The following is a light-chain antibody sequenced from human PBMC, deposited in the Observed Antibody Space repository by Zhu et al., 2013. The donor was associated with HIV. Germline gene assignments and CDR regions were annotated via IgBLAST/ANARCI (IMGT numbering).Light chain of an antibody. V-gene: IGKV3-15*01. Sequence: EIVLTQSPGTLSLSPGERATLSCRASQSVSVNLAWYQQRPGQAPRLIVYGASNRATGIPARFSGSGSGTEFTLTISSLQSEDFAVYYCQQYNDWPQTFGQGTKLQIK. CDR1: QSVSVN. J-gene: IGKJ2*01. CDR3: QQYNDWPQT. CDR2: GAS.